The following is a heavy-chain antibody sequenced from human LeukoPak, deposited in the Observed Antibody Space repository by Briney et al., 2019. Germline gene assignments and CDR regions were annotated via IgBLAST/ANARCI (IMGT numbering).Heavy chain of an antibody. CDR1: GFTFSSYW. V-gene: IGHV3-7*01. CDR2: ISQDGSVK. J-gene: IGHJ4*02. Sequence: PGDSLRLSCAVSGFTFSSYWMIWFRQAPGKGLEWVAHISQDGSVKNYVDSVKGRFTISRDNANNFLYLQMNSLRAEDTAVYYCAKDKNWNVCDYWGRGTLVTVSS. D-gene: IGHD1-1*01. CDR3: AKDKNWNVCDY.